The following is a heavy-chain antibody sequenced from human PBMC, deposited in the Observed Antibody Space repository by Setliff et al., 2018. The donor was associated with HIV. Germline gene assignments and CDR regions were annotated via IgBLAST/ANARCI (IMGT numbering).Heavy chain of an antibody. V-gene: IGHV3-30*03. CDR2: ISYDGSDK. CDR1: GFTFSSFG. J-gene: IGHJ6*02. CDR3: ARGWSSSSGDYYYYGMDV. Sequence: PGGSLRLSCAASGFTFSSFGMHWVRQAPGKGLEWVAVISYDGSDKYYADSVRGRFTISRDNSKNTLYLQMNSLRAEDTAVYYCARGWSSSSGDYYYYGMDVWGQGTTVTVSS. D-gene: IGHD6-6*01.